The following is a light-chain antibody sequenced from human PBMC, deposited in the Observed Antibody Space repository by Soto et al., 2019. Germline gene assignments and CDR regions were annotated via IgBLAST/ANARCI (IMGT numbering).Light chain of an antibody. CDR3: QQYNSYSRT. CDR1: QSISSW. V-gene: IGKV1-5*01. J-gene: IGKJ1*01. Sequence: DIQMTQSPSTLSASVGDRVTITCRASQSISSWLSWYQQKPGKAPKLLIYDASCLESGVPSRVSGSGSGTEFTLPISSLQPDDFATYYCQQYNSYSRTFGQGTKVEIK. CDR2: DAS.